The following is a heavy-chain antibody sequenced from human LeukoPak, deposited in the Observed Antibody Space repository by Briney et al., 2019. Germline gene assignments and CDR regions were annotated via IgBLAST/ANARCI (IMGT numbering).Heavy chain of an antibody. CDR1: GFTFSSYE. CDR2: ISSSGSTI. CDR3: ARDPAGYCSGGSCFDY. V-gene: IGHV3-48*03. D-gene: IGHD2-15*01. J-gene: IGHJ4*02. Sequence: GGSLRLSCAASGFTFSSYEMNWVRQAPGKGLEWVSYISSSGSTIYYADSVKGRFTISRGNAKNSLYLQMNSLRAEDTAVYYCARDPAGYCSGGSCFDYWGQGTLVTVSS.